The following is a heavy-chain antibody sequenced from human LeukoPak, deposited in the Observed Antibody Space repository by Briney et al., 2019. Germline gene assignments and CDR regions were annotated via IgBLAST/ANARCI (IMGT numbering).Heavy chain of an antibody. Sequence: GGSLRLSCAASGFTFSSYGMHWVRQAPGKGLEWVAVIWYDGSNKYYADSVKGRFTISRDNSKNTLYLQMNSLRAEDTAVYYCATDYHGSGSYYKGEVDYWGQGTLVTVSS. CDR3: ATDYHGSGSYYKGEVDY. J-gene: IGHJ4*02. D-gene: IGHD3-10*01. V-gene: IGHV3-33*01. CDR2: IWYDGSNK. CDR1: GFTFSSYG.